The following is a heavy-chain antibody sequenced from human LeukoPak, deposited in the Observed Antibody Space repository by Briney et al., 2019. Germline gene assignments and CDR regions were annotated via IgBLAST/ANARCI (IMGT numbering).Heavy chain of an antibody. Sequence: GGSLRLSCAASGFSFSYAYMTWFRQAPGKGLEWVGRIKSENDGATIDYAASVKGRFTISRDDSKDTLYLEMNSLKTEDTAIYFCATPSGVTTKQSPAFNCWGQGALVTVSS. V-gene: IGHV3-15*01. CDR1: GFSFSYAY. J-gene: IGHJ4*02. D-gene: IGHD4-17*01. CDR2: IKSENDGATI. CDR3: ATPSGVTTKQSPAFNC.